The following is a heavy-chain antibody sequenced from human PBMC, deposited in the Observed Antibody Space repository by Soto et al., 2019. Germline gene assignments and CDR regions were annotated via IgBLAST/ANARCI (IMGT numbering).Heavy chain of an antibody. CDR3: AREKGRSTPYYYGSGSYPPDYYYGMDV. CDR1: GYTFTSYS. D-gene: IGHD3-10*01. J-gene: IGHJ6*02. V-gene: IGHV1-18*04. Sequence: ASVKVSCKASGYTFTSYSISWVRQAPGQGLEWMGWISAYNGNTNYAQKLQGRVTMTTDTSTSTAYMELRSLRSDDTAVYYCAREKGRSTPYYYGSGSYPPDYYYGMDVWGQGTTVTSP. CDR2: ISAYNGNT.